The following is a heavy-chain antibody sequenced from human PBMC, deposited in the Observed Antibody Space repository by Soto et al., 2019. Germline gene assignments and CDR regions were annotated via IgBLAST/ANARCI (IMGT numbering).Heavy chain of an antibody. CDR1: GFTFSSYW. V-gene: IGHV3-7*05. CDR2: INQDGSEK. J-gene: IGHJ4*02. D-gene: IGHD5-18*01. Sequence: GGSLRLSCAASGFTFSSYWMSWVRQAPGKGLEWVANINQDGSEKYYVDSVKGRFTISRDNAKNSLFLQMNSLRAEDTAVYYCARKRGYGHGLLDYRGQGSSVIVSS. CDR3: ARKRGYGHGLLDY.